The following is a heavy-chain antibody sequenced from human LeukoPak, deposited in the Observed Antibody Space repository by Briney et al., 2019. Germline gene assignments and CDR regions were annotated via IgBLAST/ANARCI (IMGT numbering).Heavy chain of an antibody. CDR3: AKYVVPRY. Sequence: PGGSLRLSCAASGFTFSSYAMSWVRQAPGKGLEWVSAISGGSTYYADSVKGRFTISRDNSKNTLCLQMNSLRAEDTAVYYCAKYVVPRYWGQGTLVTVSS. CDR2: ISGGST. D-gene: IGHD2-8*01. V-gene: IGHV3-23*01. CDR1: GFTFSSYA. J-gene: IGHJ4*02.